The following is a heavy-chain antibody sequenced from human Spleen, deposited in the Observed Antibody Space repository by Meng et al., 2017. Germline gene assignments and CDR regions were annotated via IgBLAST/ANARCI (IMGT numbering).Heavy chain of an antibody. Sequence: SETLSLTCTVSGGSISSSSYYWGWIRQPPGKGLEWIGSIYYSGSTYYNPSLKSRVTISVDTSKNQFSLKLSSVTAADTAVYYCAREYYYDSIIPHSDAFDIWGQGTMVTVSS. D-gene: IGHD3-22*01. CDR1: GGSISSSSYY. J-gene: IGHJ3*02. CDR3: AREYYYDSIIPHSDAFDI. V-gene: IGHV4-39*07. CDR2: IYYSGST.